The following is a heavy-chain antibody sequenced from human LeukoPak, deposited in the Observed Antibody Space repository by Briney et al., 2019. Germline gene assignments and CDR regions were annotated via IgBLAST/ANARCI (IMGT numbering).Heavy chain of an antibody. CDR3: ARSATDAFDI. CDR1: GCTFRSFW. CDR2: MNGDGTSI. Sequence: PGGSLRLSCAASGCTFRSFWMHWVRQDPGKGLVWVSHMNGDGTSISYADSVKGRFTISRDNAKNTLYLQMNRLKAEDTAVYYCARSATDAFDIWGQGTMVTVSS. J-gene: IGHJ3*02. V-gene: IGHV3-74*01. D-gene: IGHD3-3*01.